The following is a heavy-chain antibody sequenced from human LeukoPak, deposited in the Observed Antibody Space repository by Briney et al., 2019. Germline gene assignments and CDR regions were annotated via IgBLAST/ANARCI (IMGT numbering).Heavy chain of an antibody. Sequence: SGPTLVKPTQTLTLTCTFSGFSLITSGVGVGWIRQPPGKALEWLALIYWNDDKRYSPSLKSRLTITKDTSKNQVVLTMTNMDPVDTATYYCAHRRWTPNWFDPWGQGTLVTVSS. V-gene: IGHV2-5*01. D-gene: IGHD3/OR15-3a*01. CDR3: AHRRWTPNWFDP. CDR1: GFSLITSGVG. CDR2: IYWNDDK. J-gene: IGHJ5*02.